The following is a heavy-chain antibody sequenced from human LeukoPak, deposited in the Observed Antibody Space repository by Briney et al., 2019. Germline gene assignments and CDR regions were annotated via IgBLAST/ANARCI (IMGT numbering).Heavy chain of an antibody. CDR1: GYSISSGYY. Sequence: SETLSLTCTVSGYSISSGYYWGWIRQPPGKGLEWIGSIYHSGSTYYNPSLKSRVTISVDTSKNQFSLKLSSVTAADTAVYYCARDPYRDNWFDPWGQGTLVTVSS. CDR3: ARDPYRDNWFDP. D-gene: IGHD2-2*01. J-gene: IGHJ5*02. V-gene: IGHV4-38-2*02. CDR2: IYHSGST.